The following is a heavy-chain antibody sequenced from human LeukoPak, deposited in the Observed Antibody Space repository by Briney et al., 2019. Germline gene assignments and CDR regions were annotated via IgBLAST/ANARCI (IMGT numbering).Heavy chain of an antibody. CDR2: INPSGGST. Sequence: ASVKVSCKASGYTFTSYYMHWVRQAPGQGLEWMGIINPSGGSTSYAQKFQGRVTMTRDTSTRTVYMELSRLRSDDTAVYYCARVGGDYYDSSGYYYYYGMDVWGQGTTVTVSS. V-gene: IGHV1-46*01. CDR1: GYTFTSYY. D-gene: IGHD3-22*01. CDR3: ARVGGDYYDSSGYYYYYGMDV. J-gene: IGHJ6*02.